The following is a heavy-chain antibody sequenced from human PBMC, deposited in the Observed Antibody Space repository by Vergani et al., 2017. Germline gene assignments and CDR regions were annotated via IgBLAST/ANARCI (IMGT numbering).Heavy chain of an antibody. CDR1: GFTVSSNY. D-gene: IGHD3-22*01. CDR3: ARGEYYYDSSGYYY. V-gene: IGHV3-53*04. Sequence: EVQLVESGGGLVQPGGSLRLSCAASGFTVSSNYMSWVRQAPGKGLEWVSVIYSGGSTYYADSVKGRFTISRHNSKNTLYLQMNSLRAEDTAVYYCARGEYYYDSSGYYYWGQGTLVTVSS. CDR2: IYSGGST. J-gene: IGHJ4*02.